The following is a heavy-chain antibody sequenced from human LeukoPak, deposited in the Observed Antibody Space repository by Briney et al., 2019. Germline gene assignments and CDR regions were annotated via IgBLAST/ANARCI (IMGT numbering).Heavy chain of an antibody. Sequence: ASVKVSCKASGYTFTGYYMHWVRQAPGQGLEWMGWINPNSGGTNYAQKFQGRVTMTRDTSISTAYMELSRLRSDDTAVYYCAREGVNYYDSSGYYAVYWGQGTLVTVSS. CDR2: INPNSGGT. CDR1: GYTFTGYY. CDR3: AREGVNYYDSSGYYAVY. D-gene: IGHD3-22*01. J-gene: IGHJ4*02. V-gene: IGHV1-2*02.